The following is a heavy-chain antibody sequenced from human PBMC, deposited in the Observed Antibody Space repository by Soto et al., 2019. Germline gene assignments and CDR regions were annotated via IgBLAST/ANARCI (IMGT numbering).Heavy chain of an antibody. CDR2: IYYSGST. J-gene: IGHJ4*02. D-gene: IGHD4-17*01. Sequence: SETLSLTCTVSGGSISGYYWSWIRQPPGKGLEWIGYIYYSGSTNYNPSLKSRVTMSLDTSRNQFSLRLSSLTAADTAVYYCARSQTTVTSYDYWGQGTLVTVSS. CDR1: GGSISGYY. V-gene: IGHV4-59*01. CDR3: ARSQTTVTSYDY.